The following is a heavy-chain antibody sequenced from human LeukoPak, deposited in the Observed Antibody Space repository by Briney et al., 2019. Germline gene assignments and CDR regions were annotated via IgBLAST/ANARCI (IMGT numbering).Heavy chain of an antibody. CDR1: GYTFTSYG. V-gene: IGHV1-18*01. J-gene: IGHJ5*02. CDR2: ISAYNGNT. D-gene: IGHD3-10*01. Sequence: GASVKVSCEASGYTFTSYGISWVRQAPGQGLEWMGWISAYNGNTDYAQKLQGRVTMTTDTSTSTAYMELRSLRSDDTAVYYCARDEGYYYGSGSQNNWFDPWGQGTLVTVSS. CDR3: ARDEGYYYGSGSQNNWFDP.